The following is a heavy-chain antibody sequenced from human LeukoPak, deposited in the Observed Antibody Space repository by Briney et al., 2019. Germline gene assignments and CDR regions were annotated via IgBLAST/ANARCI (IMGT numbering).Heavy chain of an antibody. J-gene: IGHJ4*02. Sequence: PSETLSLTCTVSGGSISSSSYYWGWIRQPPGKGLEWIGSIYYSGSTYYNPSLKSRVTISVDTSKNQFSLKLSSVTAADTAVYYCAITDAAAGHPFDYWGQGTLVTVSS. V-gene: IGHV4-39*07. CDR1: GGSISSSSYY. CDR2: IYYSGST. CDR3: AITDAAAGHPFDY. D-gene: IGHD6-13*01.